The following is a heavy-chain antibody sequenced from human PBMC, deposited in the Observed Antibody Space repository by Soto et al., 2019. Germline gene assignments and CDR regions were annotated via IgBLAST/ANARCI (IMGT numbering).Heavy chain of an antibody. Sequence: ASVKVSCKASGYTFTSYAMHWVRQAPGQRLEWMGWISAYNGNTNYAQKLQGRVTMTTDTSTSTAYMELRSLRSDDTAVYYCATQYCISTSCYDYWGQGTLVTVSS. CDR3: ATQYCISTSCYDY. CDR1: GYTFTSYA. D-gene: IGHD2-2*01. CDR2: ISAYNGNT. V-gene: IGHV1-18*01. J-gene: IGHJ4*02.